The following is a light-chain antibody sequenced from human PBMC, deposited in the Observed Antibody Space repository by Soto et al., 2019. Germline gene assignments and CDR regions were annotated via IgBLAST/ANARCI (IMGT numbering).Light chain of an antibody. V-gene: IGKV1-39*01. CDR3: QQSYSTPPDT. J-gene: IGKJ2*01. Sequence: DIQMTQSPSSLSASVGDRVTITCRASQSISSSLNWYQQKPGKAPKLLIYTASSLQSGVPSRFSGRGSGTDFTLTISSLQPEDFATYYCQQSYSTPPDTFGQGTKLEI. CDR2: TAS. CDR1: QSISSS.